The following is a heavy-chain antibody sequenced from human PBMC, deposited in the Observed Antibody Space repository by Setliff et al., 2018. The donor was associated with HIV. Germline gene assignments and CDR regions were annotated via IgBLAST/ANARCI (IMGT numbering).Heavy chain of an antibody. D-gene: IGHD6-25*01. CDR1: GFTFSRFG. Sequence: PGGSLRLSCSASGFTFSRFGMHWVRQAPGKGLEWVSVITYDGSRTYYVDSVKGRFTISRDNSKNTVYLQLNSLRPEDTAVYYCARWVDDNSEGSYYHYMDVWGNGASVTVSS. V-gene: IGHV3-30*06. J-gene: IGHJ6*03. CDR2: ITYDGSRT. CDR3: ARWVDDNSEGSYYHYMDV.